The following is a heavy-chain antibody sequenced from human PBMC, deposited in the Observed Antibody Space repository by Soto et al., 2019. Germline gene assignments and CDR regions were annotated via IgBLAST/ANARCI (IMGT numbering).Heavy chain of an antibody. Sequence: SETLSLTCTVSGGSISSSSYYWGWIRQPPGKGLEWIGSIYYSGSTYYNPSLKSRVTISVDTSKNQFSLKRSSVTAADTAVYYCARVYYYDSSGYYYYYYGMDVWGQGTTVTVSS. CDR3: ARVYYYDSSGYYYYYYGMDV. CDR2: IYYSGST. D-gene: IGHD3-22*01. J-gene: IGHJ6*02. CDR1: GGSISSSSYY. V-gene: IGHV4-39*01.